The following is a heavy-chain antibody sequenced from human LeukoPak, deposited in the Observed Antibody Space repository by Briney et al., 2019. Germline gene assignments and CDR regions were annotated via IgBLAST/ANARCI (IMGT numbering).Heavy chain of an antibody. CDR1: GLSFSSYG. D-gene: IGHD3-22*01. CDR2: ISSTGGTT. Sequence: GGSLRLSCAASGLSFSSYGMSWVRQAPGKGLEWVSAISSTGGTTYYADSVKGRFTISRDNAKSSLYLQMNSLRAEDTAVYYCAREVVVLYYYYYYMDVWGKGTTVTVSS. V-gene: IGHV3-23*01. J-gene: IGHJ6*03. CDR3: AREVVVLYYYYYYMDV.